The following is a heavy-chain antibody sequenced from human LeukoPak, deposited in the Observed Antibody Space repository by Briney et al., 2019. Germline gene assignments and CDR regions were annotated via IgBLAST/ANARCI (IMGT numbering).Heavy chain of an antibody. CDR2: ISSSSSYT. CDR3: ARDRASGSYDLDY. CDR1: GFTFSDYY. J-gene: IGHJ4*02. V-gene: IGHV3-11*06. D-gene: IGHD1-26*01. Sequence: PGGSLRLSCAASGFTFSDYYMSWIRQAPGRGLEWVSYISSSSSYTNYADSVKGRFTISRDNAKNSLYLQMNSLRAEDTAVYYCARDRASGSYDLDYWGQGTLVTVSP.